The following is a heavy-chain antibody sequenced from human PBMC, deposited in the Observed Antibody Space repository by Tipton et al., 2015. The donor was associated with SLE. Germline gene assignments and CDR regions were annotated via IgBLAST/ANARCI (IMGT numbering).Heavy chain of an antibody. CDR3: GLHIATPLDY. CDR1: GYNFVSQW. J-gene: IGHJ4*02. V-gene: IGHV5-51*03. D-gene: IGHD4-11*01. Sequence: QLVQSGAEVKKPGESLKISCKGSGYNFVSQWIAWVRQMPGKGLEWLGTIYPGDSNTRYSPSFQGQVTISADKSISTAYLQWSSLKASDTAMYYRGLHIATPLDYWGQGTLVSVSS. CDR2: IYPGDSNT.